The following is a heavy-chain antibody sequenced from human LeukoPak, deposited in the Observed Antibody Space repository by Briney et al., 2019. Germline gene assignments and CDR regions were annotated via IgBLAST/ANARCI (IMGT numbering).Heavy chain of an antibody. CDR3: AREFTYYYDSSVYFIDCFAP. Sequence: ASVKVSCKASGYTFTSYYMHWVRQAPGQGLEWMGIINPSGGSTSYAQKFQGRVTMTRDTSTSTVYMELSSLRSEDTAVYYCAREFTYYYDSSVYFIDCFAPWGQGTLVTVSS. V-gene: IGHV1-46*01. D-gene: IGHD3-22*01. CDR2: INPSGGST. CDR1: GYTFTSYY. J-gene: IGHJ5*02.